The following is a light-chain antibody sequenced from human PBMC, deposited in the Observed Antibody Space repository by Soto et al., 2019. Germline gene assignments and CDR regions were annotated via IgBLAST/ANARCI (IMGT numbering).Light chain of an antibody. CDR3: CSYAGSSSYV. CDR2: DVS. J-gene: IGLJ1*01. CDR1: SGDVGGHDY. Sequence: SALTQPASVSGSPGQSVSISCTGTSGDVGGHDYVSWYQQYPGKAPTLMIYDVSNRPSGVSDRFSGSKSGNTASLTISGLQTEDEADYYCCSYAGSSSYVFGTGTKLTVL. V-gene: IGLV2-14*03.